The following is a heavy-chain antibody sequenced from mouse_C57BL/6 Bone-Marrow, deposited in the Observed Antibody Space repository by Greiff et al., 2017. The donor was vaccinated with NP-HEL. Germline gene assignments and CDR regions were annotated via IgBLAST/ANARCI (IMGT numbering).Heavy chain of an antibody. CDR3: ARPGYYGSSPWFAY. CDR1: GFSLTSYG. CDR2: IWSGGST. Sequence: QVQLKESGPGLVQPSQSLSITCTVSGFSLTSYGVHWVRQSPGKGLEWLGVIWSGGSTDYNAAFISRLSISKDNSKRQVFFKMNSLQADDTAIYYCARPGYYGSSPWFAYWGQGTLVTVSA. D-gene: IGHD1-1*01. J-gene: IGHJ3*01. V-gene: IGHV2-2*01.